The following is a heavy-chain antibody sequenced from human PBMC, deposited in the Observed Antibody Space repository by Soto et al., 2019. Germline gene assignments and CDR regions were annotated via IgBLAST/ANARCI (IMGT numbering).Heavy chain of an antibody. CDR3: ARDKAYGDSEDY. J-gene: IGHJ4*02. CDR1: GFTFSNYW. CDR2: INQDGSEK. Sequence: EVQLMESGGDLVQPGGSLRLSCAASGFTFSNYWMSWVRQAPGKGLEWVANINQDGSEKYYVESVKGRFTISRDNAKNSIYLQMNSLRAEDTAVYYCARDKAYGDSEDYWGQGTLVTVSS. V-gene: IGHV3-7*03. D-gene: IGHD4-17*01.